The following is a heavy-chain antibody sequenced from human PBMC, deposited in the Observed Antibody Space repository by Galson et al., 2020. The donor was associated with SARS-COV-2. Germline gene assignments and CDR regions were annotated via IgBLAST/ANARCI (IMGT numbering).Heavy chain of an antibody. J-gene: IGHJ5*02. Sequence: GESLKISCAASGFTFSDYYMSWIRQAPGKGLEWVSYISGSSSYTNYADSVKGRFTISRDNAKNSLYLLMNSLRAEDTAVYYCARPRSLQMTTTGGLGAWGQGTLVTVSS. CDR1: GFTFSDYY. CDR3: ARPRSLQMTTTGGLGA. V-gene: IGHV3-11*03. D-gene: IGHD1-1*01. CDR2: ISGSSSYT.